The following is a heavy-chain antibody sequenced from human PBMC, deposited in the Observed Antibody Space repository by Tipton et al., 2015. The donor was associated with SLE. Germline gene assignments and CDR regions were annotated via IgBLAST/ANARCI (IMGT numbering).Heavy chain of an antibody. CDR1: GGSINSYY. J-gene: IGHJ4*02. CDR3: ARHPTYFDY. V-gene: IGHV4-59*07. CDR2: IYYRGST. Sequence: TLSLTCTVSGGSINSYYWSWIRQPPGKGLEWIGYIYYRGSTIYNPSLKSRVTISVDTSKNQFSLKLNSVTAADTAVYYCARHPTYFDYWGQGTLVTVSS.